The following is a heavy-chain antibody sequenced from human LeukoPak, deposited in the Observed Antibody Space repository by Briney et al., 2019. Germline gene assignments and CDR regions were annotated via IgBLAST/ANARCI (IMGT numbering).Heavy chain of an antibody. CDR3: ARRFDS. Sequence: PGGSLRLSCAASGFSFTAYSMNWVRQAPGRGLEWISFIGPGGDIYYADSVTGRFTVSRDIANNSLYLQMNGLRVEDTAVYYCARRFDSWGQGTLVTVSS. CDR2: IGPGGDI. V-gene: IGHV3-48*01. CDR1: GFSFTAYS. J-gene: IGHJ4*02.